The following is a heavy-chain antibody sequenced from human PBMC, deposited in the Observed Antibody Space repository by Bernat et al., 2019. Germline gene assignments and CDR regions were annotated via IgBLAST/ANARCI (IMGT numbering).Heavy chain of an antibody. D-gene: IGHD5-12*01. Sequence: QLQLQESGQGLVKPSETLSLTCSVSGGPISGGNSCWDWIRQPPGKGLEWIGSIYYGGNTYHNSSLKSRVTISVDTSKSQFSLKLSSVTAADTAVYYCARRAGGYDFLDYWGQGTRVTVSS. CDR2: IYYGGNT. J-gene: IGHJ4*02. V-gene: IGHV4-39*01. CDR1: GGPISGGNSC. CDR3: ARRAGGYDFLDY.